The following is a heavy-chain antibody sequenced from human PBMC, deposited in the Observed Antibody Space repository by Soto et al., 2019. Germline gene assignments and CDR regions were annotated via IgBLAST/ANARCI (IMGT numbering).Heavy chain of an antibody. Sequence: WTWIRQPPGTGLEWIGYIFDSSSTNYNPSLKSRVTISVDTSKNQFSLKLSSVTAADTAMYYCARGHYYVSGSFYNWFDPWGQGTLVTVPS. J-gene: IGHJ5*02. V-gene: IGHV4-59*01. D-gene: IGHD3-10*01. CDR3: ARGHYYVSGSFYNWFDP. CDR2: IFDSSST.